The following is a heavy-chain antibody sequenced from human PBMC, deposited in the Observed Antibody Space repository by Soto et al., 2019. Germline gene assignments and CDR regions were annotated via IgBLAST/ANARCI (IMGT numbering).Heavy chain of an antibody. V-gene: IGHV4-34*01. CDR1: GGSLSGYY. D-gene: IGHD3-16*01. Sequence: SETLSLTCAVYGGSLSGYYWTWIRQPPGKGLEWIGEVNVSGNTNYNPSLESRITISVAMSKNQFSLKVNSVTAADTAVYYCARGRGTYGMDVWGQGTTVTVSS. CDR3: ARGRGTYGMDV. J-gene: IGHJ6*02. CDR2: VNVSGNT.